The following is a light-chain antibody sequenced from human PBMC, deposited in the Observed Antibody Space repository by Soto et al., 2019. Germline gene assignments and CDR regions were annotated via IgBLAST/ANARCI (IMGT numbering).Light chain of an antibody. CDR2: AAS. Sequence: DIQMTQSPSSLSACIGDRVTISCRASQGISNYLAWYQQKPGKVPKLLIYAASTPHSGVPSRFSGRGSGTDFTLTISSLQPEDVATYYCQNYNSAPRTFGQGTKVEIK. CDR1: QGISNY. J-gene: IGKJ1*01. CDR3: QNYNSAPRT. V-gene: IGKV1-27*01.